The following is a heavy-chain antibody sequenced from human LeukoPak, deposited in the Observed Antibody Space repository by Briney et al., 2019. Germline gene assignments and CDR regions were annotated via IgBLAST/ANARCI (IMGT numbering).Heavy chain of an antibody. CDR1: GFTLSSYG. CDR3: ARDGRGYSYGTDY. Sequence: GRSLRLSCAASGFTLSSYGMHWVRQAPGKGLEWVAVIWYDGSNKYYAASVKGRFTISRDNSKNTLYLQMNSLRAEDTAVYYCARDGRGYSYGTDYWGQGTLVTVSS. CDR2: IWYDGSNK. J-gene: IGHJ4*02. V-gene: IGHV3-33*01. D-gene: IGHD5-18*01.